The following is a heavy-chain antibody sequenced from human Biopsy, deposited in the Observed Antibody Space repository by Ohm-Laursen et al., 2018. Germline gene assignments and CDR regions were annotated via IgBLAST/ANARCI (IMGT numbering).Heavy chain of an antibody. CDR1: GGSINSGDHF. J-gene: IGHJ5*01. V-gene: IGHV4-30-4*08. D-gene: IGHD3-16*02. CDR3: TRVRTFGGVIGGYYFDS. Sequence: TLSLTCSVSGGSINSGDHFWGWVRQAPGKGLEWIGNIYDNGDTYYNPSLMSLVSISADTSKIQVSLRLISVTAAEAAVYYCTRVRTFGGVIGGYYFDSWGQGTLVTVSS. CDR2: IYDNGDT.